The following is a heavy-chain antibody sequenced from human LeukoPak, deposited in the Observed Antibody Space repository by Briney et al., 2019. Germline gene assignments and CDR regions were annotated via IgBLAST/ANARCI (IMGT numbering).Heavy chain of an antibody. CDR2: ISTSGTIE. V-gene: IGHV3-48*03. Sequence: GGSLRLSCAASGFTFSNYEMNWVRQAPGKGLEWISYISTSGTIEYYADSVKGRFTISRDNAKGSLYLQMNSLRAEDTAVYYCARDPGGDPQTDYYYYYYMDVWGKGTTVTVSS. CDR1: GFTFSNYE. D-gene: IGHD2-21*02. J-gene: IGHJ6*03. CDR3: ARDPGGDPQTDYYYYYYMDV.